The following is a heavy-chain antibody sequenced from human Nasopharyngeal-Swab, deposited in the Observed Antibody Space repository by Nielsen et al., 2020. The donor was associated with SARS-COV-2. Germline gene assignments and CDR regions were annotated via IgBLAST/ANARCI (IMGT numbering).Heavy chain of an antibody. Sequence: DAAGKGLEWVANIKQDGSEKYYVDSVKGRFTISRDNAKNSLYLQMNSLRAEDTAVYYCARDPPRVPGFDYWGQGTLVTVSS. CDR3: ARDPPRVPGFDY. CDR2: IKQDGSEK. V-gene: IGHV3-7*01. J-gene: IGHJ4*02. D-gene: IGHD2-2*01.